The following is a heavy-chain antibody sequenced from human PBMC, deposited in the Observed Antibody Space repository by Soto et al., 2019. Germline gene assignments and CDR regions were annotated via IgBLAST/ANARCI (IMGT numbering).Heavy chain of an antibody. D-gene: IGHD3-22*01. J-gene: IGHJ4*02. Sequence: GGSLRLSCAASGFTFSSYAMSWVRQAPGKGLEWVSAISGSGGSTYYADSVKGRLTISRDNSKNTLYLQMNSLRAEDTAVYYCAKDDPGDRSGYYDPTFDYWGQGTLVTVSS. V-gene: IGHV3-23*01. CDR2: ISGSGGST. CDR3: AKDDPGDRSGYYDPTFDY. CDR1: GFTFSSYA.